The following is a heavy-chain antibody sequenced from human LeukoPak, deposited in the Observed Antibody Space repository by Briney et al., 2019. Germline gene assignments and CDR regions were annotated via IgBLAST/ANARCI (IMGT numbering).Heavy chain of an antibody. CDR1: GYTFTSYD. D-gene: IGHD1-26*01. CDR2: MNPNRGDT. Sequence: GASVKVSCKASGYTFTSYDIHWVRQATGQGLEWMGRMNPNRGDTDYAQKFQGRVTMTRDTSISTAYMELSSLRSEDTAVYYCARGIVGATSWFDPWGQGTLVTVSS. CDR3: ARGIVGATSWFDP. J-gene: IGHJ5*02. V-gene: IGHV1-8*01.